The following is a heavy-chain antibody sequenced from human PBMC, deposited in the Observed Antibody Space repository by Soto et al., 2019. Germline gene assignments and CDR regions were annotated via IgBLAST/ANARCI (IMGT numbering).Heavy chain of an antibody. D-gene: IGHD4-17*01. CDR3: ARDVVLATVTPEPSKWYFDL. V-gene: IGHV1-18*01. Sequence: QVQLVQSGAEVKKPGASVKVSCKASGYTFTSYGISWVRQAPGQGLEWMGWISAYNGNTNYAQKLQGRVTMTTDTSTSTAYMELRSLRSDDTAVYYCARDVVLATVTPEPSKWYFDLWGRGTLVTVSS. CDR1: GYTFTSYG. CDR2: ISAYNGNT. J-gene: IGHJ2*01.